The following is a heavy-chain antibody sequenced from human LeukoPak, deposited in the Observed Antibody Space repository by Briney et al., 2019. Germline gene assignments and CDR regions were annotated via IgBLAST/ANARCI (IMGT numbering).Heavy chain of an antibody. J-gene: IGHJ4*02. CDR1: GITFRNCG. CDR2: IWYDGGNK. Sequence: GGSLRLSCAASGITFRNCGMHWVRQAPGKGLEWVAFIWYDGGNKYYADSVKGRFTISRDNSRNTLFLQMNSLRAEDTAVYYCATDRATQYFDYWGQGTLVSVSS. V-gene: IGHV3-30*02. D-gene: IGHD2-15*01. CDR3: ATDRATQYFDY.